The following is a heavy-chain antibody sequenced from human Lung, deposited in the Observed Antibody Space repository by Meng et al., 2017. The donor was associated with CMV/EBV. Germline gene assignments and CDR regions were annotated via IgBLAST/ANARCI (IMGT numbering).Heavy chain of an antibody. J-gene: IGHJ4*02. CDR1: GYTFTSYA. CDR2: INTNTGNP. CDR3: ARGDYYDSSGLDY. V-gene: IGHV7-4-1*02. Sequence: QVSLCQSGSEFEKPGAPVKVSCKASGYTFTSYAMKWVRQAPGQGLEWMGWINTNTGNPTYGQCFTGRFVFSLDTSVSTAYLQISSLKAEDTAVYYCARGDYYDSSGLDYWGQGTLVTVSS. D-gene: IGHD3-22*01.